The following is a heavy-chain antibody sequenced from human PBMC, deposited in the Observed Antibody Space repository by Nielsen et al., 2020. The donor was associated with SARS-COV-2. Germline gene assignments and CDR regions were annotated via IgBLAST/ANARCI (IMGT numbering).Heavy chain of an antibody. D-gene: IGHD3-3*01. CDR2: IYYSGST. Sequence: WIRQPPGKGLEWIGSIYYSGSTYYNPSLKSRVTISVDTSKNQFSLKLSSVTAADTAVYYCARGKFGNDFWSGYYYYFDYWGQGTLVTVSS. V-gene: IGHV4-39*07. J-gene: IGHJ4*02. CDR3: ARGKFGNDFWSGYYYYFDY.